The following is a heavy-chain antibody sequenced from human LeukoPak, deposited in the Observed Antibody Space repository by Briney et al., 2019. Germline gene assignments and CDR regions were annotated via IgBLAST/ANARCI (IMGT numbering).Heavy chain of an antibody. J-gene: IGHJ4*02. CDR2: INLYTGGT. CDR3: ARGRGMGFLEWLLLDS. Sequence: ASVKVSCKASEYTFTDSYMHWVRQAPGHGLEWMGWINLYTGGTDYAHKFQGRVTMTSDTSISTAYMELSRLRSDDTAIFYCARGRGMGFLEWLLLDSWGQGTLVTVSS. V-gene: IGHV1-2*02. D-gene: IGHD3-3*01. CDR1: EYTFTDSY.